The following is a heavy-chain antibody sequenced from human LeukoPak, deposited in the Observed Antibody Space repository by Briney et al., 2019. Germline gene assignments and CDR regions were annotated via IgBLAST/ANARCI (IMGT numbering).Heavy chain of an antibody. J-gene: IGHJ4*02. V-gene: IGHV3-7*01. CDR1: GFTFRTDW. CDR2: IKQDGSDK. Sequence: GGALRLSCAASGFTFRTDWMSWVRQAPGEGLEWVANIKQDGSDKYYVDSVKGRFTISRDNAKNSLFLQMNSLRAEDTAVYYCARVRCSSNSCFPDYWGQGTLVTVSS. D-gene: IGHD2-2*01. CDR3: ARVRCSSNSCFPDY.